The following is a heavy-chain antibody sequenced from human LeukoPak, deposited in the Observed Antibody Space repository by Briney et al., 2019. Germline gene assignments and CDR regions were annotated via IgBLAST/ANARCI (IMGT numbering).Heavy chain of an antibody. CDR3: ARSNSGSYRELDY. CDR1: GGPINSGSYF. V-gene: IGHV4-61*02. CDR2: IYTSGIT. J-gene: IGHJ4*02. Sequence: SETLSLTCTVSGGPINSGSYFWSWIRQPAGKGLEWIGRIYTSGITNYNSSLMSRATISIDTSKNQFSLKLSSVTAADTAVYYCARSNSGSYRELDYWGQGALVTVSS. D-gene: IGHD1-26*01.